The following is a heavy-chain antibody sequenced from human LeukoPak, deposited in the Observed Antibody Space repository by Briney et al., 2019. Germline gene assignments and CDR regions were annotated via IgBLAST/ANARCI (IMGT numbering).Heavy chain of an antibody. D-gene: IGHD6-13*01. CDR2: ISYDGGNK. CDR3: ARVMSRAAAGRPELLEYYYGMDV. V-gene: IGHV3-30-3*01. Sequence: GGSLRLSCAASGFTVSSNYMTWVRQAPGKGLEWVAVISYDGGNKYYADSVKGRFTISRDISKNTLHLQMNSLRGEDTAMYYCARVMSRAAAGRPELLEYYYGMDVWGQGTTVTISS. J-gene: IGHJ6*02. CDR1: GFTVSSNY.